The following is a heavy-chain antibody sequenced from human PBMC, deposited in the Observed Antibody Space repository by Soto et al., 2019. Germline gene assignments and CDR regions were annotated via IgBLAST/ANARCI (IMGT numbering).Heavy chain of an antibody. CDR1: GGTFSSYT. CDR3: ARDQSGYDFGSYYYYKDV. V-gene: IGHV1-69*08. J-gene: IGHJ6*03. CDR2: IIPILGIA. Sequence: QVQLVQSGAEVKKPGSSVKVSCKASGGTFSSYTISWVRQAPGQGLEWMGRIIPILGIANYAQKFQGRVTITADKSTSTAYMEQSSLRYEDTAVYYCARDQSGYDFGSYYYYKDVWGKGTTVTVPS. D-gene: IGHD5-12*01.